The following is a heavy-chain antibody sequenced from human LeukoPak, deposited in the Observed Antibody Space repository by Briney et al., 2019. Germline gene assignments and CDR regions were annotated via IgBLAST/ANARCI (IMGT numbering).Heavy chain of an antibody. D-gene: IGHD3-16*01. V-gene: IGHV3-7*01. J-gene: IGHJ6*04. CDR1: GFTFSSYE. CDR2: IRQDGSEK. Sequence: GGSLRLSCAASGFTFSSYEMHWVRQAPGKGLEGVANIRQDGSEKYYVDSVRGRFTISRDNAKNTLYLQMNSLRAEDTAVYYCAKDLGRGILVDVWGKGTTVTVSS. CDR3: AKDLGRGILVDV.